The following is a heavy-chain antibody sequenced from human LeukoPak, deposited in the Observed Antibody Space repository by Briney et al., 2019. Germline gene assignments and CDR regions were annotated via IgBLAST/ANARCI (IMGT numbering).Heavy chain of an antibody. D-gene: IGHD6-19*01. CDR2: INHSGST. V-gene: IGHV4-34*01. Sequence: PSQTLSLTCAVYGGSFSGYYWSWIRHPPGKGLEWIGEINHSGSTNYNPSLKSRVTISVDTSKNQFSLKLSSVTAADTAVYYCARASGWYDYWGQGTLVTVSS. CDR3: ARASGWYDY. J-gene: IGHJ4*02. CDR1: GGSFSGYY.